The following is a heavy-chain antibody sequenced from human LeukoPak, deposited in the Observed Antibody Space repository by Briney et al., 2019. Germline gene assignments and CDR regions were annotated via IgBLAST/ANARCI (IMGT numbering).Heavy chain of an antibody. D-gene: IGHD5-24*01. CDR3: ARNYHGGLDP. CDR1: GGSFSDYY. Sequence: SETLSLTCAVYGGSFSDYYWSWIRQPPGKGLEWIAEINNYGTANYSPSLKSRATISVDSVDTSGMQFSLKLSFVTAADTAVYYCARNYHGGLDPWGQGTLVIVSS. V-gene: IGHV4-34*01. J-gene: IGHJ5*02. CDR2: INNYGTA.